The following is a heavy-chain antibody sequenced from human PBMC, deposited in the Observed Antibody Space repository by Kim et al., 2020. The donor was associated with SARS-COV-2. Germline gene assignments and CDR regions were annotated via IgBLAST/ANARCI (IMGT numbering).Heavy chain of an antibody. V-gene: IGHV3-23*01. CDR3: ASPGGLTTAAFDI. J-gene: IGHJ3*02. D-gene: IGHD4-17*01. Sequence: YADSVKGRFTISRDNSKNTLYLQMNSLRAEDTAVYYCASPGGLTTAAFDIWGQGTMVTVSS.